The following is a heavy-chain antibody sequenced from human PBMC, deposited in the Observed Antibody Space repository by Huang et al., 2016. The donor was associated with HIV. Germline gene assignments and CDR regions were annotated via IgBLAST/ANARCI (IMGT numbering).Heavy chain of an antibody. D-gene: IGHD3-22*01. CDR2: SSGTSSNI. Sequence: EVQLVESGGALVQPGGSLKLSCVVSGFYFSKYRMNGVRKAPGKGGGWVWYSSGTSSNIDYADSVKVRFTISRDKAKNSVFLQMRSLRAEDTAIYYCARTEMEYYYGSSGYYPDYWGQGTQVTVSS. CDR3: ARTEMEYYYGSSGYYPDY. J-gene: IGHJ4*02. CDR1: GFYFSKYR. V-gene: IGHV3-48*01.